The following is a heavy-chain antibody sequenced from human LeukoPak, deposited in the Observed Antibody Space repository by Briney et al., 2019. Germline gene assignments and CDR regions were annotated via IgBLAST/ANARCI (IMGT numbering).Heavy chain of an antibody. Sequence: GGSLRLSCAVSGFTFNAYWMTWLRQDPGKGLEWVASINQGGNEKYYVDSVKGRFTISRDNAKNSLYLQMNSLRVDDTAVYYCAKDKGARLFDPWGQGTLVTVSS. CDR2: INQGGNEK. CDR3: AKDKGARLFDP. V-gene: IGHV3-7*01. D-gene: IGHD6-25*01. CDR1: GFTFNAYW. J-gene: IGHJ5*02.